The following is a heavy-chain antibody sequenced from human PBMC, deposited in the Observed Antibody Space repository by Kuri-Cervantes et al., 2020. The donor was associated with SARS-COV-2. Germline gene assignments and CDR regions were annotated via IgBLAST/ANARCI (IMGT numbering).Heavy chain of an antibody. Sequence: SCTVSGGSISSGDYYWSWIRQPPGKGLEWIGYTYYSGSTYYNPSLKSRVTISVDTSKNQFSLKLSSVTAADTAVYYCARVSTTVVTGSYWYFYLWGRGTLVTVSS. V-gene: IGHV4-30-4*01. J-gene: IGHJ2*01. CDR2: TYYSGST. CDR3: ARVSTTVVTGSYWYFYL. D-gene: IGHD4-23*01. CDR1: GGSISSGDYY.